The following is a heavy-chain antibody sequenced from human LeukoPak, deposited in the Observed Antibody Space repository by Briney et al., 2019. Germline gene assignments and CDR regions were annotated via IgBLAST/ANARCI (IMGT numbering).Heavy chain of an antibody. Sequence: PGGSLRLSCAASGFTFSSYEMNWVRQAPGKGLEWVSYISSSGSTIYYADSVKGRFTISRDNAKNSLYLQMNSLRAEDTAVYYCAREPYSGYDGGYYYYYYYMDVWGKGTKVTVSS. V-gene: IGHV3-48*03. CDR1: GFTFSSYE. CDR2: ISSSGSTI. D-gene: IGHD5-12*01. J-gene: IGHJ6*03. CDR3: AREPYSGYDGGYYYYYYYMDV.